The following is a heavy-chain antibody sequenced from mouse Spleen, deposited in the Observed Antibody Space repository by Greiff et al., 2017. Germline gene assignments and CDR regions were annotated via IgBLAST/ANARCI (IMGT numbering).Heavy chain of an antibody. CDR3: ARFGSPFAY. D-gene: IGHD3-1*01. CDR2: IDPSDSYT. Sequence: VQLQQPGAELVRPGTSVKLSCKASGYTFTSYWMHWVKQRPGQGLEWIGVIDPSDSYTNYNQKFKGKATLTVDTSSSTAYMQLSSLTSEDSAVYYCARFGSPFAYWGQGTLVTVSA. V-gene: IGHV1-59*01. CDR1: GYTFTSYW. J-gene: IGHJ3*01.